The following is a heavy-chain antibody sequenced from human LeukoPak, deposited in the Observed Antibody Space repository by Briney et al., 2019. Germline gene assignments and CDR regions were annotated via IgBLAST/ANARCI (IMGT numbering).Heavy chain of an antibody. CDR3: ARAPIQLWLYFDY. CDR1: GGSISSSSYY. CDR2: IYYSGST. D-gene: IGHD5-18*01. J-gene: IGHJ4*02. V-gene: IGHV4-39*07. Sequence: SETLSLTCTVSGGSISSSSYYWGWIRQPPGKGLEWIGSIYYSGSTYYNPSLKSRVTISVDTSKNQFSLKLSSVTAADTAVYYCARAPIQLWLYFDYWGQGTLVTVSS.